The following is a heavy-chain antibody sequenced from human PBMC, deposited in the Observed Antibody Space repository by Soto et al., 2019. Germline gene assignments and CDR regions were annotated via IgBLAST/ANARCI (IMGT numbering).Heavy chain of an antibody. J-gene: IGHJ4*02. CDR1: GFTFSSYS. Sequence: GGSLRLSCAASGFTFSSYSMNWVRQAPGKGLEWVSYISSSSSTIYYADSVKGRFTISRDNAKNSLYLQMNSLRAEDTAVYYCARSHLGYCSGGSCGWGQGTLVTVSS. D-gene: IGHD2-15*01. V-gene: IGHV3-48*01. CDR3: ARSHLGYCSGGSCG. CDR2: ISSSSSTI.